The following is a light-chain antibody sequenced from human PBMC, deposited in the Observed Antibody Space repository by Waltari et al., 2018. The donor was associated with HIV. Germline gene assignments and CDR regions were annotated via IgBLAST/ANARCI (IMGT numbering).Light chain of an antibody. V-gene: IGLV2-23*02. CDR2: EVT. J-gene: IGLJ2*01. CDR3: CSYGSSATFVV. Sequence: QSALTQPASVSGSPGQSIPLSCTETSSGVGNYTLFSWYQHYGGKAPKLLIYEVTKRPSGISSRFSGSKSGNTASLTISDLQAEDEATYYCCSYGSSATFVVFGGGTRVTV. CDR1: SSGVGNYTL.